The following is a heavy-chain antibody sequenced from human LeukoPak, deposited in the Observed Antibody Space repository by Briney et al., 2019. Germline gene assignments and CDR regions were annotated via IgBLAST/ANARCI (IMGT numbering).Heavy chain of an antibody. CDR2: IYYSGSP. CDR3: ARENYYNTSGVTDY. CDR1: GGSISSSSYY. D-gene: IGHD3-22*01. V-gene: IGHV4-39*07. Sequence: SQTQSLTCSVSGGSISSSSYYWGWIRQPPGKGLEWIGSIYYSGSPYYNPSLTGRVTISIDTSKKQFSLKLSSVTAADTAVYYCARENYYNTSGVTDYWGQGTLVTVSS. J-gene: IGHJ4*02.